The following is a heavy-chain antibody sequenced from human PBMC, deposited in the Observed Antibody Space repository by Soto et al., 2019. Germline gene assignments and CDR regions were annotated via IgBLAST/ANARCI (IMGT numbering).Heavy chain of an antibody. Sequence: QVQLVQSGAEVKKPGSSVKVSCKASGGTFSSYAISWVRQAPGQGLEWMGGIIPIFGTANYAQKVQGRVTITADESTSTDYMEMSRLSCEVTAVYYCARGQGVGYYYYYYGMDVWGQGTTVTVSS. V-gene: IGHV1-69*12. D-gene: IGHD3-3*01. CDR3: ARGQGVGYYYYYYGMDV. CDR1: GGTFSSYA. CDR2: IIPIFGTA. J-gene: IGHJ6*02.